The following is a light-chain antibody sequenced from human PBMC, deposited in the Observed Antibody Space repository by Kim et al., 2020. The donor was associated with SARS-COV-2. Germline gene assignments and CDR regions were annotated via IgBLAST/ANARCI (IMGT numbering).Light chain of an antibody. CDR2: DVS. J-gene: IGLJ1*01. V-gene: IGLV2-14*03. CDR1: INDVGGYNY. Sequence: GQSVTISCTGSINDVGGYNYVSWYQQHPGKAPKLMIYDVSNRPSGVSDRFSGSKSGNTASLTISGLQAEDEADYYCISYTSIRTYVFGGGTKVTVL. CDR3: ISYTSIRTYV.